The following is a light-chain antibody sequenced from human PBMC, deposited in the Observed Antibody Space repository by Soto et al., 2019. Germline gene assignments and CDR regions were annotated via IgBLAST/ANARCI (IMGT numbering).Light chain of an antibody. Sequence: VLTQSPGTLSLSPGERAAISCRASQSISSSYLAWYQHKPGQAPRLLIYGAPSRATGIPHRFSGSGSWTDFTLTIRRLEPEDCGVYYCQKYDGSPPYTFGQGTMLEIK. J-gene: IGKJ2*01. V-gene: IGKV3-20*01. CDR1: QSISSSY. CDR3: QKYDGSPPYT. CDR2: GAP.